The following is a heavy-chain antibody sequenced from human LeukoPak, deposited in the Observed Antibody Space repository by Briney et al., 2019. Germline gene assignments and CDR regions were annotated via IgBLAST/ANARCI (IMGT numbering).Heavy chain of an antibody. CDR3: ARGYYDSSDYEYFQH. V-gene: IGHV1-2*06. J-gene: IGHJ1*01. CDR1: GYTFTGDY. Sequence: ASVKVSCKASGYTFTGDYMHWVRQAPGQGLEWMGRINPDSGGTNYAQKFQGRVTMTRDTSISTAYMELNRLRSDDTAIFYCARGYYDSSDYEYFQHWGQGTLVTVSS. CDR2: INPDSGGT. D-gene: IGHD3-22*01.